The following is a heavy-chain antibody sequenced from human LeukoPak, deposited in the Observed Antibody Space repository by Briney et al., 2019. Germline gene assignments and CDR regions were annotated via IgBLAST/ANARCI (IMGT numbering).Heavy chain of an antibody. CDR1: GFTVSSNY. Sequence: GGSLKLSCAASGFTVSSNYMSWVRQAPGKGLEWVSVIYSGGKTYYADSVKGRFTISRDNSKNTLYLQMNSLRAEDTAVYYCARPDRLRAFDIWGQGTMVTVSS. D-gene: IGHD2-21*01. V-gene: IGHV3-53*01. CDR3: ARPDRLRAFDI. J-gene: IGHJ3*02. CDR2: IYSGGKT.